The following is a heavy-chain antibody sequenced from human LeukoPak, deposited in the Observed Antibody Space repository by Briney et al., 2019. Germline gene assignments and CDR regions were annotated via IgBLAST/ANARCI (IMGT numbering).Heavy chain of an antibody. J-gene: IGHJ4*02. CDR2: IRYDGINK. D-gene: IGHD6-6*01. V-gene: IGHV3-30*02. CDR3: AKDHWRRSSGGFDY. CDR1: GFSFSTYG. Sequence: GGSLRLSCAASGFSFSTYGMHWVRQAPGKGLEWVAFIRYDGINKFYADSVKGRFTISRDDSKNTLYLQMNSLRAEDTAVYYCAKDHWRRSSGGFDYWGQGTLVTVSS.